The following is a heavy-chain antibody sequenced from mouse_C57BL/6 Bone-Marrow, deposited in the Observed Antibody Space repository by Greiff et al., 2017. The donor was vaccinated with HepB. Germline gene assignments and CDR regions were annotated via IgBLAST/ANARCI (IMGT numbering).Heavy chain of an antibody. CDR3: TRYYGNCYYAMDY. V-gene: IGHV14-4*01. Sequence: EVQLQQSGAELVRPGASVKLSCTASGFNIKDDYMHWVKQRPEQGLEWIGWIDPENGDTEYASKFQGKATITADTSSNTAYLQLSSLTSEDTAVYYCTRYYGNCYYAMDYWGQGTSVTVSS. D-gene: IGHD2-1*01. CDR1: GFNIKDDY. J-gene: IGHJ4*01. CDR2: IDPENGDT.